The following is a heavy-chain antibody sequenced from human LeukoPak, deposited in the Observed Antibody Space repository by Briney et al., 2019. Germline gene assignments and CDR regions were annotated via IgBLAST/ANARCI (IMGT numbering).Heavy chain of an antibody. J-gene: IGHJ5*02. D-gene: IGHD2-2*01. CDR3: ARVRAVVVPAAMSRAPPGRYNWFDP. CDR2: MNPNSGNT. Sequence: ASVKVSCKASGYTFTSYDINWVRQATGHGLEWVGWMNPNSGNTGYAQKFQGRVTMTRNTSISTAYMELSSLRSEDTAVYYCARVRAVVVPAAMSRAPPGRYNWFDPWGQGTLVTVSS. V-gene: IGHV1-8*01. CDR1: GYTFTSYD.